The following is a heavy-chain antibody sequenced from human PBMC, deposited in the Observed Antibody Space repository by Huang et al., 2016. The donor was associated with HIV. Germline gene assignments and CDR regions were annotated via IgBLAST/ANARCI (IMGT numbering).Heavy chain of an antibody. J-gene: IGHJ3*02. CDR3: ARDPFAQHAFDI. CDR1: GFTFSSYW. D-gene: IGHD2-2*01. V-gene: IGHV3-74*01. Sequence: EVQLVESGGGLVQPGGSLRLSCAASGFTFSSYWMHWVRQTPGKGRVGVSRINTAGSSTSYADSVKGRFTISRDNAKNTLYLQMNSLRAEDTAVYYCARDPFAQHAFDIWGQGTMVTVSS. CDR2: INTAGSST.